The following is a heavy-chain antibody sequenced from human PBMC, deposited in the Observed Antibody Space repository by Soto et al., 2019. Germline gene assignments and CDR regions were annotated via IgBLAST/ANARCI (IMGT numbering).Heavy chain of an antibody. CDR2: IWYDGSNK. J-gene: IGHJ4*02. Sequence: QVQLVESGGGVVQPGRSLRLSCVASGFTFSSYGMHWVRQAPGKGLEWVAVIWYDGSNKYYADSVKGRFTISRDNSKNTLYLQMNSLRAEDTAVYYCARDMLMDTDPGYWGQGTLVTVSS. V-gene: IGHV3-33*01. CDR3: ARDMLMDTDPGY. D-gene: IGHD3-16*01. CDR1: GFTFSSYG.